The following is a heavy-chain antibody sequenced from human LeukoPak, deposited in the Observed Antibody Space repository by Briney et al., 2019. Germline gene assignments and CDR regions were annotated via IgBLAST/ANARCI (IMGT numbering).Heavy chain of an antibody. V-gene: IGHV3-21*01. D-gene: IGHD5-18*01. CDR1: GFTFSSYS. CDR3: ARDGGRGYSYGYYYYGMDV. Sequence: PGGSLRLSCAASGFTFSSYSMNWVRQAPGKGLEWVSSISGSSSYIYYADSVKGRFTISRDNAKNSLYLQMNSLRAEDTAVYYCARDGGRGYSYGYYYYGMDVWGQGTTVTVSS. CDR2: ISGSSSYI. J-gene: IGHJ6*02.